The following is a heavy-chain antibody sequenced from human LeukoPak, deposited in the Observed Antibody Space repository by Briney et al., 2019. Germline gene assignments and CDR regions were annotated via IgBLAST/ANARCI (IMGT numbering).Heavy chain of an antibody. J-gene: IGHJ5*02. Sequence: ASVKVSCKASGYTFTSYGISWVRQAPGQGLEWMGWISGYNGNTNSAPKLQGRVTMTTDTSTSTAHMELRSLTSDDTAVYYCARGGSSLDWFDPWGQGTLVTVSS. CDR2: ISGYNGNT. CDR3: ARGGSSLDWFDP. CDR1: GYTFTSYG. D-gene: IGHD6-13*01. V-gene: IGHV1-18*01.